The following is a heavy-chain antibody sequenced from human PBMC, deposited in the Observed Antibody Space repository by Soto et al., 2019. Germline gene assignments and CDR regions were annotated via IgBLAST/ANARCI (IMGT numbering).Heavy chain of an antibody. CDR2: IYYDGSNR. D-gene: IGHD2-8*01. J-gene: IGHJ4*01. CDR3: ARAFCTNGVCYYFFDY. CDR1: GFTFGTYA. Sequence: PGGSLRLSCAVSGFTFGTYAMHWVRQAPGKGLEWVAVIYYDGSNRYYGDAVKGRFTISRDNSKSTLYLQMSSLRAEDTALFYCARAFCTNGVCYYFFDYWGHGTLVTVLL. V-gene: IGHV3-33*01.